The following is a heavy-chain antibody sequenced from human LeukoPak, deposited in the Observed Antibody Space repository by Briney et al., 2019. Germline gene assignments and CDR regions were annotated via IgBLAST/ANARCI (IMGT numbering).Heavy chain of an antibody. CDR3: ARGAGDMITFGGVIKDAFDI. CDR2: INPSSGGT. V-gene: IGHV1-2*02. D-gene: IGHD3-16*02. J-gene: IGHJ3*02. Sequence: ASVKVSCKASGYTFTGYYMHWVRQAPGQGLEWMGWINPSSGGTNYAQKFQGRVTMTRDTSISTAYMELSRLRSDDTAVYYCARGAGDMITFGGVIKDAFDIWGQGTMVTVSS. CDR1: GYTFTGYY.